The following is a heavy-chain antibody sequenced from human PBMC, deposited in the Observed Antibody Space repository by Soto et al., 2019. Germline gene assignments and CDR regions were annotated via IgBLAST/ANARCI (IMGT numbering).Heavy chain of an antibody. Sequence: SETLSLTCAVSGVSIISSSWWSWVRQPPGKGLEWIGGIYHSGSTNYNPSLKSRVATSVDKSKNQFSLKLTSVTAADTAKYYCAGGFASGLYVFWGQGTLVTVS. J-gene: IGHJ4*02. V-gene: IGHV4-4*02. CDR2: IYHSGST. D-gene: IGHD3-10*01. CDR1: GVSIISSSW. CDR3: AGGFASGLYVF.